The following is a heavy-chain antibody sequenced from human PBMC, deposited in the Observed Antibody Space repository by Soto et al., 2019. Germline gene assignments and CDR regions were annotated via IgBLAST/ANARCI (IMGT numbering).Heavy chain of an antibody. D-gene: IGHD3-3*01. CDR1: GGSISSSSYY. V-gene: IGHV4-39*01. CDR3: ARQPASDFCNRFVP. CDR2: IYYSGST. Sequence: PLGTPSLTCTVSGGSISSSSYYWGWIRQPPGKGLEWIGSIYYSGSTYYNPSLKSRVTISVDTSKNQFSLKLSSVTAADTAVYYFARQPASDFCNRFVPCGQGTLV. J-gene: IGHJ5*02.